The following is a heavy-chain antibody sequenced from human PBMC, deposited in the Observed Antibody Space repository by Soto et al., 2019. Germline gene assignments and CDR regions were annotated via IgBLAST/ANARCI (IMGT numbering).Heavy chain of an antibody. Sequence: ASVKVSCKASGYTFTSYGISWVRQAPGQGLEWMGWISAYNGNTNYAQKLQGRVTMTTETSTGTAYMELRSLRSDDTAVYYCARRGPGNYGSGSGKSLYYYYMDVWGKGTTVTVSS. D-gene: IGHD3-10*01. CDR1: GYTFTSYG. CDR3: ARRGPGNYGSGSGKSLYYYYMDV. CDR2: ISAYNGNT. J-gene: IGHJ6*03. V-gene: IGHV1-18*01.